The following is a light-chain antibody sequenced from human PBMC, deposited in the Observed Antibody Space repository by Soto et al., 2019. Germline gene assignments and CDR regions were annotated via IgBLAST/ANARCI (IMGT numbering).Light chain of an antibody. J-gene: IGLJ1*01. CDR2: DVN. V-gene: IGLV2-14*01. Sequence: QSVLTQPASVSGSPGQSITISCTGTRSDVGGNDYVSCYQQLPGKAPKLLIYDVNNRPSGVSHRFSGSKSGNTAFLTISGLQAEDEADYYCSSYTGSSTFVFGTGT. CDR3: SSYTGSSTFV. CDR1: RSDVGGNDY.